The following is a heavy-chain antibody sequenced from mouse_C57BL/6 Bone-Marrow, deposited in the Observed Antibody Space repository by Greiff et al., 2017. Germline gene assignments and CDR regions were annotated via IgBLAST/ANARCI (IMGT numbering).Heavy chain of an antibody. CDR2: IHPNSGST. CDR3: ARERIITTVVAPFDY. V-gene: IGHV1-64*01. Sequence: QVQLQQPGAELVKPGASVKLSCKASGYTFTSHWMHWVKQRPGQGLEWIGMIHPNSGSTNYKEKFKSKATLTVDKSSSTAYMQLSSLTSEDSAVYYCARERIITTVVAPFDYWGQGTTLTVSS. J-gene: IGHJ2*01. CDR1: GYTFTSHW. D-gene: IGHD1-1*01.